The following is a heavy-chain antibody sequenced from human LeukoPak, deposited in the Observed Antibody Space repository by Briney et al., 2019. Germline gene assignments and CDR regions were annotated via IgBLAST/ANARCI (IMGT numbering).Heavy chain of an antibody. J-gene: IGHJ6*02. CDR2: INHIGST. CDR3: AGGLRPGDCSSTSCYTYYYYGMDV. Sequence: SETLSLTCAVYGGSFSGYYWSWIRQPPGKGLEWIGEINHIGSTNYNPSLKSRVTISVDTSKNQFSLKLSSVTAADTAVYYCAGGLRPGDCSSTSCYTYYYYGMDVWGQGTTVTVSS. V-gene: IGHV4-34*01. CDR1: GGSFSGYY. D-gene: IGHD2-2*02.